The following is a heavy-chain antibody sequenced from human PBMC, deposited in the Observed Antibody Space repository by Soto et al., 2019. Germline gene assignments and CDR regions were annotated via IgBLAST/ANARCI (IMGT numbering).Heavy chain of an antibody. CDR3: ARVRWAYCGGDCYSGFDY. J-gene: IGHJ4*02. D-gene: IGHD2-21*02. CDR2: IIPIFGTA. V-gene: IGHV1-69*12. Sequence: QVQLVQSGAEVKKPGSSVKVSCKASGGTFSSYAISWVRQAPGQGLEWMGGIIPIFGTANYAQKFQGRVTITADESTRTAYMELSSLRSEDTAVYYCARVRWAYCGGDCYSGFDYWGQGTLVTVSS. CDR1: GGTFSSYA.